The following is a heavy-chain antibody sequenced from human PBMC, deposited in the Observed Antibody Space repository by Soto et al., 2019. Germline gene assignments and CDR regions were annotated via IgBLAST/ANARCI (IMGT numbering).Heavy chain of an antibody. CDR2: VYHSGRT. CDR3: ARQGGDYYDSVTYDPKYFDY. Sequence: SETLSLTCTVSRGSMRPYYWSWIRQPPGKGLEWIGYVYHSGRTTYSPSVKSRVTISVDTSKNQFALRLNSVTAADTAVYYCARQGGDYYDSVTYDPKYFDYWGHGVLVTSPQ. CDR1: RGSMRPYY. V-gene: IGHV4-59*08. J-gene: IGHJ4*01. D-gene: IGHD3-22*01.